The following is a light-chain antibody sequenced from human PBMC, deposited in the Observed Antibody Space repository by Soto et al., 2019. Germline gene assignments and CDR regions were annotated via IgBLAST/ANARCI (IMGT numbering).Light chain of an antibody. V-gene: IGKV1-5*03. CDR2: KAS. Sequence: DLQMTQSPSTLSASVGDRVTITCRASQSISSWLAWYQQKPGKAPKLLIYKASNLDSGVPSRFSGSGSGTEFTLTISSLQPDDFATYYCQQYNSYPLTFGPGTKVDIK. CDR3: QQYNSYPLT. J-gene: IGKJ3*01. CDR1: QSISSW.